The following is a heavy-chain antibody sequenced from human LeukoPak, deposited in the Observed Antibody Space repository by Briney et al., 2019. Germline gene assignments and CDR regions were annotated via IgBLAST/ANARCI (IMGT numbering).Heavy chain of an antibody. CDR3: ARDFPRAIYCNNTICSPGFDY. J-gene: IGHJ4*02. D-gene: IGHD2-2*01. CDR1: GFTFSSHW. CDR2: IKPDESER. V-gene: IGHV3-7*01. Sequence: PGGSLRLSCAASGFTFSSHWMSWVRQAPGKGLEGVANIKPDESERYYVDSVKGRFTISRDNAKNSLFLQMNSLRAEDTAVYYCARDFPRAIYCNNTICSPGFDYWGQGTLVTVSS.